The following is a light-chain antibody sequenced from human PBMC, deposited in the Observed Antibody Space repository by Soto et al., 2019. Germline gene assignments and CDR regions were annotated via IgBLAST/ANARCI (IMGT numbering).Light chain of an antibody. Sequence: QSALTQPRSVSGSPGQSVTISCAGTSSDVGAYNWVSWYQQHPGKVPKLIIYDVTRRPSGVPDRFSGSKSGNTASLTISGLQADDEADYAGSYTLVFGGGTKLTVL. CDR2: DVT. CDR3: SYTLV. V-gene: IGLV2-11*01. J-gene: IGLJ3*02. CDR1: SSDVGAYNW.